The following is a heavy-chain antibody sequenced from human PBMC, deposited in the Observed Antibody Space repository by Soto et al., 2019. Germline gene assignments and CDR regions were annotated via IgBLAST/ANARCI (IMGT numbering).Heavy chain of an antibody. Sequence: QVQLQESGPGLVKPSQTLSLTCTVSGGSISSGGYYWSWIRQHPGKGLEWIGYIYYSGSTYYNPSLTSRVTISVDSSKNLFSLKLSSVTAADTAVYYCARDRGKPGDAFDIWGQGTMVTVSS. J-gene: IGHJ3*02. D-gene: IGHD3-10*01. V-gene: IGHV4-31*03. CDR1: GGSISSGGYY. CDR3: ARDRGKPGDAFDI. CDR2: IYYSGST.